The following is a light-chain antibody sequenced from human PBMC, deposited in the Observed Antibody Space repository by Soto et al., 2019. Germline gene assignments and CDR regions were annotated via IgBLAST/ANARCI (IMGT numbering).Light chain of an antibody. CDR2: GAS. Sequence: EIVLTQSPGTLSLSPGERATLSCRASQSVSSSYLAWYQQKPGQAPRLLIYGASSRATGIPDRFSGSGSGTDFTLTISRLEPEDFAVYYCQQYGSSLFTGGPGTKVDIK. CDR3: QQYGSSLFT. V-gene: IGKV3-20*01. CDR1: QSVSSSY. J-gene: IGKJ3*01.